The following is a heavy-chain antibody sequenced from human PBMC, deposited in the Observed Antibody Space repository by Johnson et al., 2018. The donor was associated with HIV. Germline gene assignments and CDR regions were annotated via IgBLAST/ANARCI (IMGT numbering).Heavy chain of an antibody. CDR1: GFTFTSYA. CDR3: ARDGRDMVTRGSFDV. J-gene: IGHJ3*01. Sequence: QVQLVESGGGVVQPGRSLRLSCAASGFTFTSYAMHWVRQAPGKGLEWVAVISYDGSNKYYADSVKGRFTISRDNSKNILYLQMNSLRPEDTAVYYCARDGRDMVTRGSFDVWGQGTMVTVSS. CDR2: ISYDGSNK. V-gene: IGHV3-30*14. D-gene: IGHD5-18*01.